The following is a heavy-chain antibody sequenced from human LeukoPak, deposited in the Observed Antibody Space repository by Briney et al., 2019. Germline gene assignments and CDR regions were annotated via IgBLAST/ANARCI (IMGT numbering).Heavy chain of an antibody. Sequence: GGSLRLSCAASGFTFTNYAMTWVRQAPGKGLEWVSGISEGVGNTYYADSVKGRFTISRDHSKNTLYLQMNSLRAEDTALYYCAKREKGTTGRFFDYWGQGTLVTVAS. CDR3: AKREKGTTGRFFDY. D-gene: IGHD4-17*01. J-gene: IGHJ4*02. V-gene: IGHV3-23*01. CDR2: ISEGVGNT. CDR1: GFTFTNYA.